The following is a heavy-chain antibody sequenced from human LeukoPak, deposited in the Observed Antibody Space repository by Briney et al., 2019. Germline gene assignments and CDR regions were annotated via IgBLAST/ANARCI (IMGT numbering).Heavy chain of an antibody. V-gene: IGHV4-39*01. CDR3: ATIPDQYSSSSGIDY. D-gene: IGHD6-6*01. CDR1: GGSISSSSYY. CDR2: IYYSGST. J-gene: IGHJ4*02. Sequence: SGTLSLTCAVSGGSISSSSYYWGWIRQPPGKGLEWIGSIYYSGSTYYNPSLKSRVTISVDTSKNQFSLKLSSVTAADTAVYYCATIPDQYSSSSGIDYWGQGTLVTVSS.